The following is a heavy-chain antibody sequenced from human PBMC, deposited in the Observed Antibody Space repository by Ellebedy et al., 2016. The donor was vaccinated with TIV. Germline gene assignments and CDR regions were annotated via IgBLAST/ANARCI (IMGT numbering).Heavy chain of an antibody. J-gene: IGHJ4*02. CDR3: ARDKVASGY. CDR2: IKQDGSEK. Sequence: GGSLRLSXAASGFTFSDYYMSWIRQAPGKGLEWVANIKQDGSEKYYVDSVKGRFTISRDNAKNSLYLQMNSLRAEDTAVYYCARDKVASGYWGQGTLVTVSS. D-gene: IGHD5-12*01. V-gene: IGHV3-7*01. CDR1: GFTFSDYY.